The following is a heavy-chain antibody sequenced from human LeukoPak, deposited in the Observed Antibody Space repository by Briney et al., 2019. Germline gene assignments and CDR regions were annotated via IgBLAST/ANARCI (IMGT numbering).Heavy chain of an antibody. Sequence: GASVTVSCKASGYTFTTFGISWVRQAPGQGLEWMGWISAYNGNTNYAQKFQGRVTMTTDTSTSTAYMEVRSLRPDDTAIYYCARGNSYYFYMDVWGKGTTVTVSS. J-gene: IGHJ6*03. CDR1: GYTFTTFG. CDR3: ARGNSYYFYMDV. CDR2: ISAYNGNT. V-gene: IGHV1-18*01.